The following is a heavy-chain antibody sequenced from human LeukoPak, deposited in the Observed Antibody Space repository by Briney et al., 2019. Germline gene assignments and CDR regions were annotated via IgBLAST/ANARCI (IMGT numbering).Heavy chain of an antibody. J-gene: IGHJ6*02. V-gene: IGHV4-39*07. CDR3: ARERRDYYGSGSSNYGMDV. D-gene: IGHD3-10*01. Sequence: SETLSLTCTVSGGSISSYYWGWIRQPPGKGLEWIGSIYYSGSTYYNPSLKSRVTISVDTSKNQFSLKLSSVTAADTAVYYCARERRDYYGSGSSNYGMDVWGQGTTVTVSS. CDR2: IYYSGST. CDR1: GGSISSYY.